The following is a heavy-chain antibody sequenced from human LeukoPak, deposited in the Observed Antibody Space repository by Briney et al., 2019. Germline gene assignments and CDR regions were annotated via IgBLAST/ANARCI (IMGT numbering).Heavy chain of an antibody. CDR1: GGTFSSYA. CDR3: ASAPLGFYDWFDP. CDR2: IIPILGIA. Sequence: SVEVSCKASGGTFSSYAISWVRQAPGQGLEWMGRIIPILGIANYAQKFQGRVTITADKSTSTAYMELSSLRSEDTAVYYCASAPLGFYDWFDPWGQGTLVTVSS. V-gene: IGHV1-69*04. J-gene: IGHJ5*02. D-gene: IGHD3-16*01.